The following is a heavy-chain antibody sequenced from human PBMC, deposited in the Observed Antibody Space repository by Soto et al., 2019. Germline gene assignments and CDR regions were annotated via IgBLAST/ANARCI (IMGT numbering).Heavy chain of an antibody. V-gene: IGHV3-23*01. J-gene: IGHJ4*02. CDR1: GFTFSTYA. D-gene: IGHD6-19*01. CDR2: ISGSGDST. Sequence: EVRLLESGGGLVQPGGSLRLSCAASGFTFSTYAMNWVRQAPGKGLEWVSGISGSGDSTYYADSVKGRFTVSRDNSKNTLYLQMNSLRAEDTAVFYCAKERSRGWSFDYWGQGTLVTVSS. CDR3: AKERSRGWSFDY.